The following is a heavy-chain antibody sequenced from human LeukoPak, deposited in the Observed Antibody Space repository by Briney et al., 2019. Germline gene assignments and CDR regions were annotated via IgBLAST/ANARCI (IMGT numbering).Heavy chain of an antibody. V-gene: IGHV1-2*06. Sequence: GASVKVSCKASGYSFTGYYMHWVRQAPGQGLEWMGRIIPNSGGTNSAQKFQGRVTMTTDTSITTACMELSRLRSDDTAIYYCVREITRATSYFDYWGQGTLDTVSS. CDR3: VREITRATSYFDY. D-gene: IGHD1-26*01. J-gene: IGHJ4*02. CDR2: IIPNSGGT. CDR1: GYSFTGYY.